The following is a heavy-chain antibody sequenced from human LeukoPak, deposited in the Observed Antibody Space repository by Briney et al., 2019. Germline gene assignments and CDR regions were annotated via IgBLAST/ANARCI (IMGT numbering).Heavy chain of an antibody. Sequence: GGSLRLSCAASGCSVSSNYMSWVRQAPGKGLEWVSIIYSSGSIYYADSVKGRFTISRDNSKNMVYLQMNSLRVEDTAVYYCARGQTSLEWFDPWGRGTLVTVSS. CDR3: ARGQTSLEWFDP. V-gene: IGHV3-53*01. CDR2: IYSSGSI. J-gene: IGHJ5*02. CDR1: GCSVSSNY. D-gene: IGHD3-3*01.